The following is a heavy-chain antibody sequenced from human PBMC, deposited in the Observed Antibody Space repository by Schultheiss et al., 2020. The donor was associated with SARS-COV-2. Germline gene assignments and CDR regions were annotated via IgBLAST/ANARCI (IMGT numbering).Heavy chain of an antibody. D-gene: IGHD5-18*01. CDR1: GGSFSGYY. CDR3: ARGVDTAMVDP. V-gene: IGHV4-34*01. J-gene: IGHJ5*02. CDR2: INHSGST. Sequence: SETLSLTCAVYGGSFSGYYWSWIRQPPGKGLEWIGEINHSGSTNYNPSLKSRVTISVDTSKRQFSLKLSSVTAADTAVYYCARGVDTAMVDPWGQGTLVTVSS.